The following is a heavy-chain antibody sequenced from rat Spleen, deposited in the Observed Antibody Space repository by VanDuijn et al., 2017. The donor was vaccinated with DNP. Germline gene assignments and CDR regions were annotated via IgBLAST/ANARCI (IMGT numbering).Heavy chain of an antibody. CDR1: GFTFSSYW. J-gene: IGHJ2*01. CDR2: IGSAAYAP. D-gene: IGHD4-3*01. CDR3: VRWNSGHFDY. Sequence: EVQLVETGGGLVQPGRSLKLSCVASGFTFSSYWMFWVRQAPAKGLEWVAYIGSAAYAPYYGDSVKGRFTISRDNAKSTLYLQMNSLISEDMATYYCVRWNSGHFDYWGQGVMVTVSS. V-gene: IGHV5-58*01.